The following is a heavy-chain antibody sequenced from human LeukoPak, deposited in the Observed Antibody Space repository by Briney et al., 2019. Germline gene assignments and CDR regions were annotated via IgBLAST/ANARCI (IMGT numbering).Heavy chain of an antibody. V-gene: IGHV4-61*02. CDR3: AVGYSSSWRTYYYYYMDV. CDR2: IYTSGST. Sequence: SETLSLTCTVSGGSISSGSYYWSWIRQPAGKGLEWIGRIYTSGSTNYNPSLKSRVTISVDASKNQFSLKLSSVTAADTAVYYCAVGYSSSWRTYYYYYMDVWGKGTTVTVSS. D-gene: IGHD6-13*01. CDR1: GGSISSGSYY. J-gene: IGHJ6*03.